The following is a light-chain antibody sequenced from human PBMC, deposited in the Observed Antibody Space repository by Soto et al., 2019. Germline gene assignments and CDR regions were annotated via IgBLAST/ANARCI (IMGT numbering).Light chain of an antibody. Sequence: QSALTQPASVSGSPGQSITISCTGSISDVGSYSYVSWYQQHPGKAPQLMIYGVTNRPSGISSRFSGSKSGNTASLTISGLQAEDEADYYCSSFASSSTLVFGGGTKLAVL. CDR2: GVT. J-gene: IGLJ3*02. V-gene: IGLV2-14*01. CDR1: ISDVGSYSY. CDR3: SSFASSSTLV.